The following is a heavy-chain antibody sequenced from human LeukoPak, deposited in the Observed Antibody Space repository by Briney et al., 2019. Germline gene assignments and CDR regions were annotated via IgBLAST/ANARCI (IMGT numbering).Heavy chain of an antibody. J-gene: IGHJ4*02. CDR2: IYTNGST. CDR1: GAPISDYY. Sequence: PETLSLTCSVSGAPISDYYWSWIRQPAGEGLEWIGRIYTNGSTYCNPSLKSRVTMSVDRSNSQLSLKLSSVTAADTAVYYCARDRGDIRVTTSFYFDYWGQGALVTGSS. CDR3: ARDRGDIRVTTSFYFDY. D-gene: IGHD4-17*01. V-gene: IGHV4-4*07.